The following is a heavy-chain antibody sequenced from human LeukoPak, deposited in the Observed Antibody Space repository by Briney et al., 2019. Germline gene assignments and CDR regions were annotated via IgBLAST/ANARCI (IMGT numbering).Heavy chain of an antibody. CDR3: ARGRVNYGS. D-gene: IGHD4-11*01. CDR1: GYTFTIYD. J-gene: IGHJ4*02. CDR2: XXPXXGNX. Sequence: GASVTVXCXASGYTFTIYDINXXXXATGXGLEWMGWXXPXXGNXGXAXXFQXRVXMXXXXXISTAYMELSSLRSEDTAVYYCARGRVNYGSWGQGALVTVSS. V-gene: IGHV1-8*01.